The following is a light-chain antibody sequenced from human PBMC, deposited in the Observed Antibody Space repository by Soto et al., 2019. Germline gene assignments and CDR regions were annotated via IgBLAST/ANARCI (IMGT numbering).Light chain of an antibody. Sequence: DIQMTQSPSTLSASVGDRVTITCRASESITNRLAWYQQKPGKAPKVLIYDASNLQSGVPSRFSGSGFGTEFTLSISSLQPDDFGSYYCHQYNSYWTFGQGTKVEIK. CDR2: DAS. V-gene: IGKV1-5*01. CDR3: HQYNSYWT. J-gene: IGKJ1*01. CDR1: ESITNR.